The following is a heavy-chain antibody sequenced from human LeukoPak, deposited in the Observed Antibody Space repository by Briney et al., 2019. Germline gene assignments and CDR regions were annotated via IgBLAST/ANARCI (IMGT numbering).Heavy chain of an antibody. D-gene: IGHD3-10*01. Sequence: PSETLSLTCAAYGGSFSGYYWSWIRQPPGKGLEWIGEINHSGSTNYNPSLKSRVTISVDTSKNQFSLKLSSVTAADTAVYYCARGGVLDYWGQGTLVTVS. CDR3: ARGGVLDY. CDR1: GGSFSGYY. J-gene: IGHJ4*02. V-gene: IGHV4-34*01. CDR2: INHSGST.